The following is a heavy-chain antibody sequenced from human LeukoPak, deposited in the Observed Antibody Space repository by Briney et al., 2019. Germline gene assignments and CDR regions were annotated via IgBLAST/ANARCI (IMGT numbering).Heavy chain of an antibody. CDR2: VYPDDSKT. CDR1: GYTFSAFA. V-gene: IGHV5-51*01. CDR3: ALHPAQGSGSLDF. J-gene: IGHJ4*02. D-gene: IGHD3-10*01. Sequence: GESLKISCKGSGYTFSAFAIAWVRQMPGKGLEWMGIVYPDDSKTTYSPSFQGQVTISVDKSISTAYLQWSSLKASDTAIYYCALHPAQGSGSLDFWGQGTLVTVSS.